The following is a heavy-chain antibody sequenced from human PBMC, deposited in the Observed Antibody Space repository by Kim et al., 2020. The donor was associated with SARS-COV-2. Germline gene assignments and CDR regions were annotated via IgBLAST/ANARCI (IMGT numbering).Heavy chain of an antibody. CDR3: ASPPYGSGSYYIDY. V-gene: IGHV4-39*07. J-gene: IGHJ4*02. D-gene: IGHD3-10*01. Sequence: TPSLRSRVTISVDTSKNKFSLKLRSVTAADTAVYYCASPPYGSGSYYIDYWGQGTLVTVSS.